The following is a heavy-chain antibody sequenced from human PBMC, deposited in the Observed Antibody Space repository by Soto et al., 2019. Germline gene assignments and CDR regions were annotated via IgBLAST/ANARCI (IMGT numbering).Heavy chain of an antibody. D-gene: IGHD2-15*01. CDR2: IYYSGST. CDR1: GGSISSGDYY. Sequence: SETLSLTCTVSGGSISSGDYYWSWIRQPPGKGLEWIGYIYYSGSTYYNPSLKSRVTISVDTSKSQFSLKLSSVTAADTAVYYCARWCSGGRCYGVYFDYWGQGTLVTVSS. J-gene: IGHJ4*02. CDR3: ARWCSGGRCYGVYFDY. V-gene: IGHV4-30-4*01.